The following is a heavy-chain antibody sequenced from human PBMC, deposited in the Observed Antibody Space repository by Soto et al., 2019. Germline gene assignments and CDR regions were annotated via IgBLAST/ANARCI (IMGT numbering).Heavy chain of an antibody. CDR1: GGSLSGATYS. Sequence: QVQLRESGSGLVKPLETLSLTCGVSGGSLSGATYSWNWIRQSPGKGLEWIGYIFPSGTTYYNPSLKSRVTISIDVSKNQFSLSLRSFTAADTAVYYCARSREFDYWSQGTLVSVSS. CDR3: ARSREFDY. J-gene: IGHJ4*02. CDR2: IFPSGTT. V-gene: IGHV4-30-2*06.